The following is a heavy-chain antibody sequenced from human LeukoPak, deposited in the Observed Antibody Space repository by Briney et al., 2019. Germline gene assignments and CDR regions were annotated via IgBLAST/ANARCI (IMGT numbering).Heavy chain of an antibody. D-gene: IGHD6-19*01. Sequence: PGGSLRLSCAASGFTFSSYAMHWVRQAPGKGLEWVAVISYDGSNKYYADSVKGRFTISRDNSKNTLYLQMNSLRAEDTAVYYCASGIAVAGTPIDYWGQGTLVTASS. V-gene: IGHV3-30-3*01. J-gene: IGHJ4*02. CDR3: ASGIAVAGTPIDY. CDR1: GFTFSSYA. CDR2: ISYDGSNK.